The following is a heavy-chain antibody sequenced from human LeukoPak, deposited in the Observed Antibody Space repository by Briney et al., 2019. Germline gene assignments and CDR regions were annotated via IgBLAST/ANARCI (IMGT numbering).Heavy chain of an antibody. CDR3: ARGRFLEWFFDY. CDR2: ISSSSSYI. Sequence: GSLRLSCAASGFTFSSYSMNWVRQAPGKGLEWVSSISSSSSYIYYADSVKGRFTISRDNAKNSLYLQTNSLRAEDTAAYYCARGRFLEWFFDYWGQGTLVTVSS. V-gene: IGHV3-21*01. CDR1: GFTFSSYS. D-gene: IGHD3-3*01. J-gene: IGHJ4*02.